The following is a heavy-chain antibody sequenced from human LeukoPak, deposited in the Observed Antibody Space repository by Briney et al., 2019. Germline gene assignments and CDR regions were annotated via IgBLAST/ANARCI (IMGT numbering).Heavy chain of an antibody. CDR2: FDPEDGET. V-gene: IGHV1-24*01. D-gene: IGHD5-18*01. CDR1: GYTLTELS. CDR3: ATVRGYSYGYYFDY. Sequence: ASVKVSCKVSGYTLTELSMHWVRQAPGKGLEWMGGFDPEDGETIYAQKFQGRVTMTEDTSTDTAYMELSSLRCEDTAVYYCATVRGYSYGYYFDYWGQGTLVTVSS. J-gene: IGHJ4*02.